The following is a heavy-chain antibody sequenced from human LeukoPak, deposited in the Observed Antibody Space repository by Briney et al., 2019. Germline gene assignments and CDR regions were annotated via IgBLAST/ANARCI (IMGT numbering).Heavy chain of an antibody. CDR2: IWYDGSNK. CDR1: GFTFSSYG. CDR3: ARDGGYSYGPLEYYFDY. Sequence: PGRPLRLSCAASGFTFSSYGMHWVRQAPGKGLEWVAVIWYDGSNKYYADSVKGRFTISRDNSKNTLYLQMSSLRAEDTAVYSCARDGGYSYGPLEYYFDYWGQGTLVTVSS. J-gene: IGHJ4*02. V-gene: IGHV3-33*01. D-gene: IGHD5-18*01.